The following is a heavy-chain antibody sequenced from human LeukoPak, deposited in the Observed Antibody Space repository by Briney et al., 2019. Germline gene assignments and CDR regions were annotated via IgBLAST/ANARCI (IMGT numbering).Heavy chain of an antibody. J-gene: IGHJ4*02. D-gene: IGHD3-9*01. CDR2: IYYSGST. CDR1: GGSLSSYY. V-gene: IGHV4-59*01. Sequence: SETLSLTCTVSGGSLSSYYWTWIRQPPGKGLEWIGYIYYSGSTNYNPSLKSRVTISVDTSKNQFSLKLSPVTVADTAVYYCARGLKFYDILTAYYTFPYFDYWGQGALVTVSS. CDR3: ARGLKFYDILTAYYTFPYFDY.